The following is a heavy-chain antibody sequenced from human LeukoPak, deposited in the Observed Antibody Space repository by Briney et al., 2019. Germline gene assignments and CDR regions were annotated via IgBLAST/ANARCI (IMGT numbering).Heavy chain of an antibody. Sequence: PGRSLRLSCAASGFTFDDYAMHWVRHAPGKGLEWVSGISWNSGSIGYADSVKGRFTISRDNAKNSLYLQMNSLRAEDTALYYCAKDISYRYYYDSSGYYYGSFDYWGQGTLVTVSS. CDR1: GFTFDDYA. D-gene: IGHD3-22*01. V-gene: IGHV3-9*01. J-gene: IGHJ4*02. CDR3: AKDISYRYYYDSSGYYYGSFDY. CDR2: ISWNSGSI.